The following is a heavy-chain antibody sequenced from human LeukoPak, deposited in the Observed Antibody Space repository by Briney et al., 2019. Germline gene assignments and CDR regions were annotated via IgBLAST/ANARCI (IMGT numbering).Heavy chain of an antibody. D-gene: IGHD3-22*01. CDR2: IYTSGST. J-gene: IGHJ1*01. V-gene: IGHV4-61*02. CDR1: GGSISSGSYY. CDR3: AREGNYYDSSGPPYFQH. Sequence: SQTLSLTCTVSGGSISSGSYYWSWIRQPAGKGLEWIGRIYTSGSTNYNPSLKSRATISVDTSKNQFSLKLGSVTAADTAVYYCAREGNYYDSSGPPYFQHWGQGTLVTVSS.